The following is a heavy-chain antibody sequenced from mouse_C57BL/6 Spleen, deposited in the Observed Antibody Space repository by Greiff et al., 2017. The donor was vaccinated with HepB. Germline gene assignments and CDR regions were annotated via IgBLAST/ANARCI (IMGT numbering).Heavy chain of an antibody. CDR3: TRSIITTVVAYYAMDY. J-gene: IGHJ4*01. V-gene: IGHV1-5*01. CDR1: GYTFTSYW. D-gene: IGHD1-1*01. Sequence: EAQLQQSGTVLARPGASVKMSCKTSGYTFTSYWMHWVKQRPGQGLEWIGAIYPGNSDTSYNQKFKGKAKLTAVTSASTAYMELSSLTNEDSAVYYCTRSIITTVVAYYAMDYWGQGTSVTVSS. CDR2: IYPGNSDT.